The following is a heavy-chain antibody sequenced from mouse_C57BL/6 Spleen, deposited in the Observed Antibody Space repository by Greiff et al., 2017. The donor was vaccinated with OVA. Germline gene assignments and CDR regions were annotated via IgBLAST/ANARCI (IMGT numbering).Heavy chain of an antibody. Sequence: QVQLQQSGPELVKPGASVKISCKASGYAFSSSWMNWVKQRPGKGLEWIGRIYPGDGDTNYNGKFKGKATLNADKSSSTAYMQLSSLTSEDSAVYFCAPITTVVAPFAYWGQGTLVTVSA. CDR3: APITTVVAPFAY. V-gene: IGHV1-82*01. J-gene: IGHJ3*01. CDR1: GYAFSSSW. D-gene: IGHD1-1*01. CDR2: IYPGDGDT.